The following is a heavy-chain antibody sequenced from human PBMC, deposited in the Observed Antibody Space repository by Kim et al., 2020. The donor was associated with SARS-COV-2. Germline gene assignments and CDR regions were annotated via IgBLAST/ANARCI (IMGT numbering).Heavy chain of an antibody. CDR3: ARGWGGKEQLWFDY. D-gene: IGHD5-18*01. J-gene: IGHJ4*02. CDR1: GGTFSSYA. V-gene: IGHV1-69*13. Sequence: SVKVSCKASGGTFSSYAISWVRQAPGHGLEWMGGIIPIFGTANYAQKFQGRVTITADESTSTAYMELSSLRSEDTAVYYCARGWGGKEQLWFDYWGQGTLVTVSS. CDR2: IIPIFGTA.